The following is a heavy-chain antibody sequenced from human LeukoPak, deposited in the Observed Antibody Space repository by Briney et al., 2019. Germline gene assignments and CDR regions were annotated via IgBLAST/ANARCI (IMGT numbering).Heavy chain of an antibody. CDR3: ARVPLRGSWYLTY. CDR1: GFTFSSYN. J-gene: IGHJ4*02. V-gene: IGHV3-21*01. Sequence: PGGSLRLSCAASGFTFSSYNMNWVRQAPGKGLEWVSSISGSSSYIYYADSVKGRFTISRDNAKNSLYLQMNSLRAEDTAVYYCARVPLRGSWYLTYWGQGTLVTVSS. CDR2: ISGSSSYI. D-gene: IGHD6-13*01.